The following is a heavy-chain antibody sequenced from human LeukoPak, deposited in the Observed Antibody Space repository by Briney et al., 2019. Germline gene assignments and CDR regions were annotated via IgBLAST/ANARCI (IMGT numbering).Heavy chain of an antibody. CDR3: ARASDGEPYYFDY. CDR1: GGSFSGYY. Sequence: SETLSLTCAVYGGSFSGYYWSWIRQPPGKGLEWIGEINHSGSTNYNPSLKSRVTVSVDTSKNQFSLKLSSVTAADTAVYYCARASDGEPYYFDYWGQGTLVTVSS. J-gene: IGHJ4*02. CDR2: INHSGST. D-gene: IGHD4-17*01. V-gene: IGHV4-34*01.